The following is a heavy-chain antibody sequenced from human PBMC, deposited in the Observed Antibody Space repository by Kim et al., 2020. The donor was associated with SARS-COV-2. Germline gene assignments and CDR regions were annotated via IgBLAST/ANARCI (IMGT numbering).Heavy chain of an antibody. V-gene: IGHV4-39*01. Sequence: STPSLKSRGTIAVDTSKNQFSLKLSSVTAADTAVYYCATRWLQLLYYFDYWGQGTLVTVSS. D-gene: IGHD5-12*01. J-gene: IGHJ4*02. CDR3: ATRWLQLLYYFDY.